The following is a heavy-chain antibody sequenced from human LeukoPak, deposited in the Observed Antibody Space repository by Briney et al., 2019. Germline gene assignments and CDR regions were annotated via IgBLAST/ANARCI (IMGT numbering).Heavy chain of an antibody. CDR3: ARDRCGSDTCGRYFDN. D-gene: IGHD2-21*01. V-gene: IGHV3-64*01. Sequence: GGSLRLSCAASGFIFSNYGMHWVRQAPGKGLEYVSAISNNGGSTFYANSVKGRFTISRDNSKNTLYLQMGSLKPEDMAIYYWARDRCGSDTCGRYFDNWGQGPLVPVSS. CDR2: ISNNGGST. J-gene: IGHJ4*02. CDR1: GFIFSNYG.